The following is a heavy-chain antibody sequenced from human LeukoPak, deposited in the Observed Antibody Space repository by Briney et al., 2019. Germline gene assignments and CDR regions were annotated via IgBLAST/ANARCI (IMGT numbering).Heavy chain of an antibody. V-gene: IGHV3-48*01. Sequence: GGSLRLSCAASGSTFSSYSMNWVRQAPGRGLEWVSYISSSSSTIYYADSVKGRFAISRDNAKNSLYLQMNSLRAEDTAVYYCAPPPYYYEANGYSVAWGQGTLVTVSS. CDR1: GSTFSSYS. J-gene: IGHJ5*02. CDR2: ISSSSSTI. CDR3: APPPYYYEANGYSVA. D-gene: IGHD3-22*01.